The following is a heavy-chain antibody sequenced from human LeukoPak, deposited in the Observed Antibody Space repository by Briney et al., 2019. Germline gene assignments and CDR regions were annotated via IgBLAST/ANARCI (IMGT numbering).Heavy chain of an antibody. D-gene: IGHD4-23*01. CDR2: IGGSGGST. CDR3: AKADTQLPSYYYGMDV. J-gene: IGHJ6*02. CDR1: TVTFRSFA. Sequence: GGSLRLSCTASTVTFRSFAMSWVRQAPGKGLFWVSGIGGSGGSTFYADSVKGRFTISRDNSKNTLYLQMNSLRAEDTAVYYCAKADTQLPSYYYGMDVWGQGTTVTVS. V-gene: IGHV3-23*01.